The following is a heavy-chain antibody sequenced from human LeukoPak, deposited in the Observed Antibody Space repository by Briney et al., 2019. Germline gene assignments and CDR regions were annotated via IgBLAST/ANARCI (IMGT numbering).Heavy chain of an antibody. D-gene: IGHD3-3*01. CDR3: AREPGRFQFDS. CDR1: GFTFSDYF. V-gene: IGHV3-11*04. Sequence: GGSLRLSCAASGFTFSDYFMTWVRQATGKGLEWISYMSSRGGNVYYADCVKGRFTISRDNTKKSLYLKMNSQRVEDTAVYYCAREPGRFQFDSWGQGTLVTVSS. J-gene: IGHJ5*01. CDR2: MSSRGGNV.